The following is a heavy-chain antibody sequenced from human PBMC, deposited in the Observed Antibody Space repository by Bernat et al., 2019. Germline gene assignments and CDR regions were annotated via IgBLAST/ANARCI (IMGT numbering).Heavy chain of an antibody. V-gene: IGHV3-49*04. Sequence: EVQLVESGGGLVQPGRSLRLSCTASGFTFGDYAMSWVRQAPGKGLEWVSFIRSKAYGGTTEYDASVKGRFTISRDDSKSIAYLQMNSLETEDTAVYYCTKEKLGYNYYYMDVWGKGTTVTVSS. D-gene: IGHD1-26*01. J-gene: IGHJ6*03. CDR3: TKEKLGYNYYYMDV. CDR1: GFTFGDYA. CDR2: IRSKAYGGTT.